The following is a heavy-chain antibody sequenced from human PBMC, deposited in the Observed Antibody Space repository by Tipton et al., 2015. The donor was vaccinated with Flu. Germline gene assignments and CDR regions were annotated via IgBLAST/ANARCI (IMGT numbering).Heavy chain of an antibody. D-gene: IGHD2-21*02. CDR3: ARGIIEGGDGRNAFDI. J-gene: IGHJ3*02. CDR2: INPNSGGT. V-gene: IGHV1-2*04. CDR1: GYTFTGYY. Sequence: QSGAEVKKPGASVKVSCKASGYTFTGYYMHWVRQAPGQGLEWMGWINPNSGGTNYAQKFQGWVTMTRDTSISTAYMELSRLRSDDTAVYYCARGIIEGGDGRNAFDIWGQGTMVTVSS.